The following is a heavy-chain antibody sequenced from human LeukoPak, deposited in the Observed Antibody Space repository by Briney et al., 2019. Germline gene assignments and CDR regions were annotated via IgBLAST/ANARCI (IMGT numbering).Heavy chain of an antibody. D-gene: IGHD3-16*02. CDR2: INPNSGGT. J-gene: IGHJ3*02. CDR1: GYTFTGYY. CDR3: ARDGPYDYVWGSYRRDAFXX. V-gene: IGHV1-2*02. Sequence: ASVKVSCKASGYTFTGYYMHWVRQAPGQGLEWMGWINPNSGGTNYAQKFQGRVTMTRDTSISTAYMELSRLRSDDTAVYYCARDGPYDYVWGSYRRDAFXXXGQGTMXXVS.